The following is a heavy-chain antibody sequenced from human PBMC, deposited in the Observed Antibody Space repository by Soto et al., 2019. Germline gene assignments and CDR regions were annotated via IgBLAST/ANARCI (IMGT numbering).Heavy chain of an antibody. CDR1: GCTFTSYY. CDR3: AREPDYGGNSPPWYFDL. D-gene: IGHD4-17*01. Sequence: ASVKVSCKASGCTFTSYYMHWVRQAPGQGLEWMGIINPSGGSTSYAQKFQGRVTMTRDTSTSTVYMELSSLRSEDTAVYYCAREPDYGGNSPPWYFDLWGRGTLVTVPS. V-gene: IGHV1-46*01. J-gene: IGHJ2*01. CDR2: INPSGGST.